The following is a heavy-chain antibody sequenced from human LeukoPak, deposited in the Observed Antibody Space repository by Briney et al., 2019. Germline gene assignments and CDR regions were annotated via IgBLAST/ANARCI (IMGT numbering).Heavy chain of an antibody. D-gene: IGHD1-26*01. Sequence: ASVKVSCKASGYTFTTYYMLWVRQAPRQGLEWMGIINPSGGSTTYAQKFQGRISMTRDTSTSTVYMELSSLRSEDTAVYYCARGGGDYWGQGTLVTVSS. CDR2: INPSGGST. CDR3: ARGGGDY. J-gene: IGHJ4*02. V-gene: IGHV1-46*01. CDR1: GYTFTTYY.